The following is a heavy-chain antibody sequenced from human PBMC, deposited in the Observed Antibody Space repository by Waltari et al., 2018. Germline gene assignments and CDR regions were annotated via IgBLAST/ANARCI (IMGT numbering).Heavy chain of an antibody. CDR1: GFHFTNHD. CDR2: IWYDGSNK. Sequence: QVQLVESGGGVVQSGRSLRLSCVGSGFHFTNHDMNWVRQAPGKGLEWVAVIWYDGSNKNYVDSVKGRFTISRDNSKNTMYLEMNRLRAEDTAVYFCARGDGGSGLGASDIWGQGTMVTVSS. V-gene: IGHV3-33*01. D-gene: IGHD3-3*01. J-gene: IGHJ3*02. CDR3: ARGDGGSGLGASDI.